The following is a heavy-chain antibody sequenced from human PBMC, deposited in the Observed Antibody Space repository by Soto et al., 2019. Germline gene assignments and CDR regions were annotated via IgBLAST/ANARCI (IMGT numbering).Heavy chain of an antibody. Sequence: PXESLSRSFTGSGYSFTSYWIGWVRQMPGKGLEWMGIIYPGDSDTRYSPSFQGQVTISADKSISTAYLQWSSLKASDTAMYYCARQMGEYCSGGSCYSPYHYYGMDVWGQGTKVTVSS. CDR1: GYSFTSYW. D-gene: IGHD2-15*01. CDR3: ARQMGEYCSGGSCYSPYHYYGMDV. CDR2: IYPGDSDT. J-gene: IGHJ6*02. V-gene: IGHV5-51*01.